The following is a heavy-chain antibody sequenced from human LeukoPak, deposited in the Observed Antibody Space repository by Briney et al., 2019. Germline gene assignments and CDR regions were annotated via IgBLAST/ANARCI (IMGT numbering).Heavy chain of an antibody. J-gene: IGHJ4*02. CDR2: IYYRGST. D-gene: IGHD2-15*01. Sequence: SETLSLTCTASGGSISSYYWGWIRQPPGKGLEWIGYIYYRGSTNYNPSLKSRVTISVDTSKNQFSLKLSSVTAADTAVYYCARTYCSGGSCYSDYWGQGTLVTVSS. CDR1: GGSISSYY. CDR3: ARTYCSGGSCYSDY. V-gene: IGHV4-59*01.